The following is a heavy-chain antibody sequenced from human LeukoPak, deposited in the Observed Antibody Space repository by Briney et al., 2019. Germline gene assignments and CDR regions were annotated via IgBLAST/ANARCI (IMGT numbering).Heavy chain of an antibody. Sequence: ASVKVSCKASGYTFTSYGISWVRQAPGQGLEWRGWISAYNGNTNYAQKLRGRVTMTTDTSTSTAYMELRSLRSDDTAVYYCARVHQTRGYDILTGYYYYYYGMDVWGQGTTVTVSS. D-gene: IGHD3-9*01. CDR2: ISAYNGNT. J-gene: IGHJ6*02. V-gene: IGHV1-18*01. CDR1: GYTFTSYG. CDR3: ARVHQTRGYDILTGYYYYYYGMDV.